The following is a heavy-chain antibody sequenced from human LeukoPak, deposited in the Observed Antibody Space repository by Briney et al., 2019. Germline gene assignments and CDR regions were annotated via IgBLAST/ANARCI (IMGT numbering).Heavy chain of an antibody. CDR1: GFTFSYYW. V-gene: IGHV3-7*01. D-gene: IGHD2-2*01. CDR3: ARAGVPAASDY. J-gene: IGHJ4*02. Sequence: GGSLRLSCAASGFTFSYYWMRWIRQVPGKGLEWVATINQDGSETYYVDSVKGRFTISRDHPKNSLYLQMNSLRAEDRAVYFCARAGVPAASDYWGQGTLVTVSS. CDR2: INQDGSET.